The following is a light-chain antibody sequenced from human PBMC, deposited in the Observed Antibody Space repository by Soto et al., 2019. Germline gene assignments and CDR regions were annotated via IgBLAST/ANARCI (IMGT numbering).Light chain of an antibody. CDR3: TSYTRSSTYV. CDR1: SSDVGGYNY. CDR2: EVS. V-gene: IGLV2-14*01. Sequence: QSALTQPASVSASPGQSITISCTGASSDVGGYNYVSWYQQYPDKAPELIIYEVSNRPSGISNRFSGSKSGNTASLTISGLQAEDEADYYCTSYTRSSTYVFGTGTKLTVL. J-gene: IGLJ1*01.